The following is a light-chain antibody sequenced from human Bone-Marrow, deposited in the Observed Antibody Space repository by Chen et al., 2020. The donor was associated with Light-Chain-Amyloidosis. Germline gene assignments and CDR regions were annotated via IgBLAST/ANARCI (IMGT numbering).Light chain of an antibody. CDR3: QQYHSWKT. Sequence: DIVMTQSPDSLAVSLGERATINCKSSQSVFSSSDNKNSLAWYQQKPGQPPKLLISRASTWESGVPDRFSGSGTETDFTLTISSLRAEDVAVYYCQQYHSWKTFGQGTKVEIK. CDR2: RAS. J-gene: IGKJ1*01. CDR1: QSVFSSSDNKNS. V-gene: IGKV4-1*01.